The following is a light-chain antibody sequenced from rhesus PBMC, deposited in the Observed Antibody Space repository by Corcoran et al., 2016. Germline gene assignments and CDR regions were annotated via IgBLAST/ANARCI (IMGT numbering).Light chain of an antibody. V-gene: IGKV1-22*01. CDR3: LQYSSSPWT. J-gene: IGKJ1*01. CDR2: KAS. CDR1: QGISSW. Sequence: DIQMTQSPSSLSASVGDKVTITCRGSQGISSWLAWYQQKPGKAPKLLIYKASSLQGGVPSRFRGSGSGTDFSLTISSLQPEDFATYYCLQYSSSPWTFGQGTKVEIK.